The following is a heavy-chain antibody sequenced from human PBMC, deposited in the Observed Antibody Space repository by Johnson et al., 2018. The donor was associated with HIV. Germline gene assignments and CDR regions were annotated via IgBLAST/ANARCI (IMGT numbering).Heavy chain of an antibody. CDR2: IRGSDRTT. CDR1: GFSFSDYY. J-gene: IGHJ3*02. Sequence: QVQLVESGGGLVKPGGSLRLSCAASGFSFSDYYMSCIRQAPGRGLEWVSYIRGSDRTTYYAESVRGRFTISRDNSKNTLYLQMNSLRAEDTAVDYCARERTYLDTAMVDAFDIWGQGTMVTVSS. D-gene: IGHD5-18*01. CDR3: ARERTYLDTAMVDAFDI. V-gene: IGHV3-11*04.